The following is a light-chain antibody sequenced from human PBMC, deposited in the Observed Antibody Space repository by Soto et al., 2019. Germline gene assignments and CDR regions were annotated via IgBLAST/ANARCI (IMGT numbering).Light chain of an antibody. CDR2: GTS. V-gene: IGKV3-20*01. CDR1: QSVSNNY. J-gene: IGKJ1*01. CDR3: QQYGSSGT. Sequence: EIVLTQSPGTLSLCPGERATVSCRASQSVSNNYLAWYQQKPGQAPRLLIYGTSNRATGIPDRFSGSGSGTDFTLTISRLEPEDFAVYYCQQYGSSGTFGQGTKVDIK.